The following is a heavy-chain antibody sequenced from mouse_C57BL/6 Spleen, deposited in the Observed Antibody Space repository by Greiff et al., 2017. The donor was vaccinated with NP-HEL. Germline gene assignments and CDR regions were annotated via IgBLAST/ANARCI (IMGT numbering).Heavy chain of an antibody. CDR3: GIYYYGSSPYFDY. J-gene: IGHJ2*01. D-gene: IGHD1-1*01. V-gene: IGHV1-80*01. CDR1: GYAFSSYW. CDR2: IYPGDGDT. Sequence: VKLVESGAELVKPGASVKISCKASGYAFSSYWMNWVKQRPGKGLEWIGQIYPGDGDTNYNGKFKGKATLTADKSSSTAYMQLSSLTSEDSAVYFCGIYYYGSSPYFDYWGQGTTLTVSS.